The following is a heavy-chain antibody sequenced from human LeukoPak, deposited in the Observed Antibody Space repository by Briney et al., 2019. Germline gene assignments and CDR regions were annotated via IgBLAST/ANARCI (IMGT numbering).Heavy chain of an antibody. J-gene: IGHJ3*02. CDR3: ASDGGYCTNCGCYSDAFDI. V-gene: IGHV1-2*02. CDR1: GYTFTGYS. D-gene: IGHD2-8*01. CDR2: INPNSGGT. Sequence: ASVKVSCKASGYTFTGYSMHWVRQAPGQGLEWVGWINPNSGGTNDAQKYQGRVTITRDTSISTAYMELSRLRSDDTAVYYCASDGGYCTNCGCYSDAFDIWGQGTMVTVSS.